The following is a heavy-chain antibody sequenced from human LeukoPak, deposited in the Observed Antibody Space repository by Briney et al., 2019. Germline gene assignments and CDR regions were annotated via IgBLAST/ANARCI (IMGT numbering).Heavy chain of an antibody. V-gene: IGHV3-53*01. CDR1: GFTVSSNY. CDR3: ARALGDAFDF. CDR2: IYSGDST. J-gene: IGHJ3*01. D-gene: IGHD3-16*01. Sequence: GGSLRLSCAASGFTVSSNYMSWVRQAPGKGLEWVSVIYSGDSTFYADSVKGRFTISRDNSKDTLYLQMNSLRAEDTAVYYCARALGDAFDFWGQGTMVTVSS.